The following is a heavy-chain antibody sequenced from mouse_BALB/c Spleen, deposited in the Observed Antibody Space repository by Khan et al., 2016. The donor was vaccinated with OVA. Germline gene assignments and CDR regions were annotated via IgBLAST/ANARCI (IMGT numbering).Heavy chain of an antibody. CDR1: GYTFTNYW. Sequence: QVQLQQSGTELVRPGASVKLSCKASGYTFTNYWINWVKQRPGQGLEWIGNIYPSDSYTNYHQKFKDKATLTVDKSSTTAYMQLSSPTSEASAVFYGTREGVYGSSFAYWGQGTLVTVSA. J-gene: IGHJ3*01. CDR3: TREGVYGSSFAY. V-gene: IGHV1-69*02. CDR2: IYPSDSYT. D-gene: IGHD1-1*02.